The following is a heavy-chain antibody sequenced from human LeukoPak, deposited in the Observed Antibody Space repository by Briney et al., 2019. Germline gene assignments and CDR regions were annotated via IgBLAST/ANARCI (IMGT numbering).Heavy chain of an antibody. Sequence: PGGSLRLSCAASGFTVSSNYMNWVRQAPGKGLEWDSVIHSGDSTYYADSVKGRFTISRDNSKNTLYLQMNSLRAEDTAVYYCARELRERGTYYGTFDYWGQGTLVTVSS. V-gene: IGHV3-66*02. J-gene: IGHJ4*02. D-gene: IGHD1-26*01. CDR1: GFTVSSNY. CDR3: ARELRERGTYYGTFDY. CDR2: IHSGDST.